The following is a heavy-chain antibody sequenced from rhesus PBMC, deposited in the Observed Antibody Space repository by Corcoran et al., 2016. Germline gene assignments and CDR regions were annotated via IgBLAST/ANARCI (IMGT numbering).Heavy chain of an antibody. V-gene: IGHV4-80*01. CDR3: AKSPWGGYSGYSSDH. CDR2: IDGNVGTT. D-gene: IGHD5-30*01. CDR1: GDPLTTYW. J-gene: IGHJ4*01. Sequence: QVQLQESGPGLVKPSETLSLTCAVSGDPLTTYWWAWIRQPPGKGLEWIGEIDGNVGTTKASPSLKSRFTISKDASKTQFSLKVTSVNAADTAVYYCAKSPWGGYSGYSSDHWGQGVLVTVSS.